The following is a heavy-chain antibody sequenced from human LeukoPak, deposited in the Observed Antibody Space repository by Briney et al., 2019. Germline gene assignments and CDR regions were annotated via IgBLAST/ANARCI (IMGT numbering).Heavy chain of an antibody. J-gene: IGHJ5*02. V-gene: IGHV3-11*05. Sequence: GGSLRLSCTASGFTFGDYAMSWVRPAPGKWLEWVSYTSTTSSYTDYADSVRGRFTISRDNAKNLLYLQMNSLRPEDTAVYYCARDWYCSSSICYTDRNWFDPWGRGTLVTVSS. CDR2: TSTTSSYT. CDR3: ARDWYCSSSICYTDRNWFDP. CDR1: GFTFGDYA. D-gene: IGHD2-2*02.